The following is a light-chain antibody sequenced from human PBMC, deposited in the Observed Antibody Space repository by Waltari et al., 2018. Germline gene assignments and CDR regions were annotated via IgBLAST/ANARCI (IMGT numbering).Light chain of an antibody. J-gene: IGLJ3*02. CDR3: QVWDSERVV. V-gene: IGLV3-21*02. CDR2: HDS. Sequence: SYVLTQPPSVSVAPGQTATLACGADQLRTKNVNWYQQRPGQAPVLVVYHDSGRPSGIPELFSGSNSENTAILTIAGVEAGDEADYYCQVWDSERVVFGGGTKLTVL. CDR1: QLRTKN.